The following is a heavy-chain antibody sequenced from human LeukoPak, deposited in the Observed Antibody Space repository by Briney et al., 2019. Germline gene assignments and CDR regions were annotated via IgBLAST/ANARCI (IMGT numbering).Heavy chain of an antibody. CDR3: ARAGYYDSSGYPFDY. CDR2: IYYSGST. D-gene: IGHD3-22*01. V-gene: IGHV4-30-4*01. J-gene: IGHJ4*02. CDR1: GGSISSGDYY. Sequence: SQTLSLTCTVSGGSISSGDYYWSWIRQPPGKGLEWIGYIYYSGSTYYNPSLKSRVTISVDTSKNQFSLKLSSVTAADTAVYYCARAGYYDSSGYPFDYWGQGTLVTVSS.